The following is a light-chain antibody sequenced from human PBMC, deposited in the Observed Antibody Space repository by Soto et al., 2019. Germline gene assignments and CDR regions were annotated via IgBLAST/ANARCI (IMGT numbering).Light chain of an antibody. CDR1: QSVSSSY. Sequence: EIVLTQSPGTLSLSPGERATLSCRASQSVSSSYLAWYQQKPGQAPRLLIYGASSRATGIPDRFSGSGSGIDFTLTISRLEPEDFAVYYCQQYGSSPGVTFGGGTKVEIK. CDR2: GAS. V-gene: IGKV3-20*01. J-gene: IGKJ4*01. CDR3: QQYGSSPGVT.